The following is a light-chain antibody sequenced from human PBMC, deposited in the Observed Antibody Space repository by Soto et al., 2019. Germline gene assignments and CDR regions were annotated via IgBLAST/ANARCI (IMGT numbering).Light chain of an antibody. CDR3: QQYHNLWT. Sequence: EIVLTQSPGTLSLSPGERATLSCRASQRISSNLAWYQHKPGQAPRLLIYRASTRATGTPARFSGSGSGTEFTLTITSLQSEDFALYYCQQYHNLWTFGQGTKVDIK. J-gene: IGKJ1*01. CDR2: RAS. CDR1: QRISSN. V-gene: IGKV3-15*01.